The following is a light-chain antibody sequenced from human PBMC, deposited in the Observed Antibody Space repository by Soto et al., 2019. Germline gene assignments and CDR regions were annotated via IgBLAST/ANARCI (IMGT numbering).Light chain of an antibody. Sequence: EIVLTQSPGTLSLSPGERATLSCRASQSVSSTYLAWYQQKPGQAPRLLIYGASSRATGIPDRFSGSGSGTDFTLTISRLEPEDFAVYYCQHYGSLVLTCGGGTKVESK. CDR2: GAS. CDR3: QHYGSLVLT. V-gene: IGKV3-20*01. CDR1: QSVSSTY. J-gene: IGKJ4*01.